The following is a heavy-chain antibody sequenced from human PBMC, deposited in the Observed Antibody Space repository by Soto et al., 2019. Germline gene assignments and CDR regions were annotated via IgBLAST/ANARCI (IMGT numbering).Heavy chain of an antibody. CDR1: GYTFTTYW. J-gene: IGHJ3*02. Sequence: PGESLKISCKGSGYTFTTYWIGWVRQTPGKGLEWVGIIYPADSDTRYSPSFQGQVTLSADKSINTAYPQWSSLKASDTAMYYCARGMTPDAFDIWGQGTLVTVS. D-gene: IGHD2-15*01. V-gene: IGHV5-51*01. CDR2: IYPADSDT. CDR3: ARGMTPDAFDI.